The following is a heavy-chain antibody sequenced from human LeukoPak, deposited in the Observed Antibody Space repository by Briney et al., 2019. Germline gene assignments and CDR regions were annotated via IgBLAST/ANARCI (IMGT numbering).Heavy chain of an antibody. V-gene: IGHV3-30*02. D-gene: IGHD2-2*02. CDR3: AKDRKRYCSSTSCYKGAFDI. CDR2: IRYDGSNK. J-gene: IGHJ3*02. CDR1: GFTFSSYG. Sequence: GGSLRLSCAASGFTFSSYGMHWVRQAPGKGLEWVAFIRYDGSNKYYADSVKGRFTISRDNSKNTLYLQMNSLRAEDTAVYYCAKDRKRYCSSTSCYKGAFDIWGQGTMVTVSS.